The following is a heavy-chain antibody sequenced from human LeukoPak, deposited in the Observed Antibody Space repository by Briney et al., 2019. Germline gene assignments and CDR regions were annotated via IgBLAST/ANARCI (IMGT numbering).Heavy chain of an antibody. V-gene: IGHV4-59*08. J-gene: IGHJ4*02. CDR2: IYYSGST. CDR1: GGLISPYF. Sequence: KPSETMSLTCTVSGGLISPYFWSWIRQPPGKGLEWIGFIYYSGSTNYNPSLKSRVTISVDTSKNQFSLKLSSVTAADTAVYYCARRQTYFDYWGQGTLVTVSS. CDR3: ARRQTYFDY.